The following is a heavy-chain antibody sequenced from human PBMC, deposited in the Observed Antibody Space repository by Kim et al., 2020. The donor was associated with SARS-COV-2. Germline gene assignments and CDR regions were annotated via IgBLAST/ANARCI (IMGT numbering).Heavy chain of an antibody. V-gene: IGHV3-30*07. D-gene: IGHD6-19*01. Sequence: DSLKGRFTIPRDNSKNTLYLKMNSLRAEDTAVYYCARDGGIAVAGTYYFDYWGQGTLVTVSS. CDR3: ARDGGIAVAGTYYFDY. J-gene: IGHJ4*02.